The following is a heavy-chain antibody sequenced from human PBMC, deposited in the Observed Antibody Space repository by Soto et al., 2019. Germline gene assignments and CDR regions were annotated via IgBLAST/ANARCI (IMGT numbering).Heavy chain of an antibody. CDR3: AKDGLDYYGSESLY. V-gene: IGHV3-23*01. CDR2: ISGSGGST. CDR1: GFTFRSYA. J-gene: IGHJ4*02. Sequence: EVQLLESGGGLVQPGGSLRLSCAASGFTFRSYAMSWVRQAPGKGLEWVSGISGSGGSTHYADSVKGRFTISRDNSKNTLYLQMNSLRAEDTAIYYCAKDGLDYYGSESLYWGQGTLVTVSS. D-gene: IGHD3-10*01.